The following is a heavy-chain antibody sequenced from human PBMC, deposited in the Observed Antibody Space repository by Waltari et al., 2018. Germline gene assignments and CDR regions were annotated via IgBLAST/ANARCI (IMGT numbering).Heavy chain of an antibody. V-gene: IGHV4-38-2*01. CDR3: ATGVVVTASVDY. CDR2: IYHSGMT. J-gene: IGHJ4*02. Sequence: VQLQESGPGLVKPSETLSLTCAVSGYSISSGYYWGWTRQPPGKGLEWIGSIYHSGMTYYNPSLKSRVTISVDTSKNQFSLKLSAVTAADTAVYYCATGVVVTASVDYWGQGTLVTVSS. CDR1: GYSISSGYY. D-gene: IGHD2-21*02.